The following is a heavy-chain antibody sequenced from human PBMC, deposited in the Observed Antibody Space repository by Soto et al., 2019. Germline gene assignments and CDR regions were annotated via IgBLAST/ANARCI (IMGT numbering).Heavy chain of an antibody. D-gene: IGHD6-13*01. J-gene: IGHJ4*02. CDR3: AKDRQAADTSSWIDY. V-gene: IGHV3-23*01. CDR1: GFTFDSYA. Sequence: EVQLLESGGGLVQPGGSLRLSCAASGFTFDSYAMTWVRQAPGKGLEWVSAISGRGGSTYYADSVKGRFTISRDNSKNTLFLQMNRLRVGDTAVYYCAKDRQAADTSSWIDYWGQGVLVTVSS. CDR2: ISGRGGST.